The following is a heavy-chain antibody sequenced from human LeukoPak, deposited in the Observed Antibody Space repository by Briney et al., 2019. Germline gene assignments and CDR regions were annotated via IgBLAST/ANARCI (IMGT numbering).Heavy chain of an antibody. V-gene: IGHV4-34*01. Sequence: SETLSLTCAVYGGSFSGYYWSWIRQPPGKGLEWIGEINHSGSTDYKPSLKSRVTISVDASKNQFSLKLSSVTAADTAVYYCARHRRSRGGSSGWYYFDYWGQGTLVTVSS. J-gene: IGHJ4*02. CDR1: GGSFSGYY. CDR2: INHSGST. CDR3: ARHRRSRGGSSGWYYFDY. D-gene: IGHD6-19*01.